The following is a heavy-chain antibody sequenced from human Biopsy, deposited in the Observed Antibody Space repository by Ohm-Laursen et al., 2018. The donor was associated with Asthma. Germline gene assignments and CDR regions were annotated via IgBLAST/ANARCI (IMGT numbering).Heavy chain of an antibody. Sequence: VTLSLTCSLSSGSGGYMRSGNYYWGWIRQPPGKGLEWIGSIYYSGTTHYNPSLESRVTVSADTSKNQFSLKLSSVTAADTAVYYCVRGSSSWHHGPFHYYYGLDVWGQGTTATVSS. V-gene: IGHV4-39*01. CDR3: VRGSSSWHHGPFHYYYGLDV. CDR1: SGSGGYMRSGNYY. D-gene: IGHD6-13*01. J-gene: IGHJ6*02. CDR2: IYYSGTT.